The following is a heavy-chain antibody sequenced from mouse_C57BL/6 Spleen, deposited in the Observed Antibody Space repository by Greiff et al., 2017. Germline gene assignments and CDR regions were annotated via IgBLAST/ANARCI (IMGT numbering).Heavy chain of an antibody. CDR2: IYPGDGDT. D-gene: IGHD2-4*01. CDR1: GYAFSSYW. V-gene: IGHV1-80*01. J-gene: IGHJ4*01. Sequence: VQLQESGAELVKPGASVKISCKASGYAFSSYWMNWVKQRPGKGLEWIGQIYPGDGDTNYNGKFKGKATLTADKSSSTAYMQLSSLTSEDSAVYFCARKRDYEFAMDYWGQGTSVTVSS. CDR3: ARKRDYEFAMDY.